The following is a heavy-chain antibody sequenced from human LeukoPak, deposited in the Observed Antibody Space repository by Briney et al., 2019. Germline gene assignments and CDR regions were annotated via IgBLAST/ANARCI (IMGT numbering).Heavy chain of an antibody. D-gene: IGHD3-22*01. CDR3: ARDRGWSVTMIVVVNRGDDAFDI. CDR2: ISAYNGNT. V-gene: IGHV1-18*01. Sequence: ASVKVSCKASGYTFTSYGISWVRQAPGQGLEWMGWISAYNGNTNYAQKLQGRVTMTTDTSTSTAYMELRSLRSDDTAVYYCARDRGWSVTMIVVVNRGDDAFDIWGQGTMVTVS. J-gene: IGHJ3*02. CDR1: GYTFTSYG.